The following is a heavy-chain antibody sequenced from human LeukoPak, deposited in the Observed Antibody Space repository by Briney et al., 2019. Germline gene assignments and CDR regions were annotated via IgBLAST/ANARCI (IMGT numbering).Heavy chain of an antibody. D-gene: IGHD2-21*02. CDR3: AKDQVVVTAALDY. J-gene: IGHJ4*02. V-gene: IGHV3-30*18. CDR2: ISYDRRNK. CDR1: GFTFSSYG. Sequence: GGSLRLSCAATGFTFSSYGMHWVRQAPGKGLEWVAVISYDRRNKYYADSVKGRFTISTDNSKNTLYLQMNTLRAEDTAVYYSAKDQVVVTAALDYWGQGGLVTVSS.